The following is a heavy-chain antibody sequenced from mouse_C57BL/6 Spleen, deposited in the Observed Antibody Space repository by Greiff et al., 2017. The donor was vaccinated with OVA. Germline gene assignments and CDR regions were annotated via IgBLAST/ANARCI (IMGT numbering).Heavy chain of an antibody. D-gene: IGHD2-4*01. CDR3: ASQYYDYLDY. J-gene: IGHJ2*01. Sequence: LQQSGGGLVKPGGSLKLSCAASGFTFSSYTMSWVRQTPEKRLEWVATISGGGGNTYYPDSVKGRFTISRDNAKNTLYLQMSSLRSEDTALYYCASQYYDYLDYWGQGTTLTVSS. CDR2: ISGGGGNT. CDR1: GFTFSSYT. V-gene: IGHV5-9*01.